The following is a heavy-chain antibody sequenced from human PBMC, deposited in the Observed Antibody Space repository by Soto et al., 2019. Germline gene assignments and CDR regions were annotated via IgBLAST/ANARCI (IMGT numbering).Heavy chain of an antibody. V-gene: IGHV1-18*01. CDR2: ISAYNGNT. CDR3: ASRGGYYSSAFDI. Sequence: GASVKVSCKASGFTFTSSAVQWVRQAPGQGLEWMGWISAYNGNTNYAQKLQGRVTMTTDTSTSTAYMELRSLRSDDTAVYYCASRGGYYSSAFDIWGQGTMVTVSS. J-gene: IGHJ3*02. D-gene: IGHD3-3*01. CDR1: GFTFTSSA.